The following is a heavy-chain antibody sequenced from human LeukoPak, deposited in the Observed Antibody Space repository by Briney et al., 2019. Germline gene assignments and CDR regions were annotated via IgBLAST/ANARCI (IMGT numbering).Heavy chain of an antibody. CDR2: IYSGGST. Sequence: GGSLRLSCAAAGFNVSSKYMSWVRQAPGKGLEWASVIYSGGSTYYAVSVRARFIISRDNSKNTLYLQMNSLRAEDTAVYYCARHSTVGATAYYYYGMDVWGQGTTVTVSS. J-gene: IGHJ6*02. CDR1: GFNVSSKY. V-gene: IGHV3-66*04. CDR3: ARHSTVGATAYYYYGMDV. D-gene: IGHD1-26*01.